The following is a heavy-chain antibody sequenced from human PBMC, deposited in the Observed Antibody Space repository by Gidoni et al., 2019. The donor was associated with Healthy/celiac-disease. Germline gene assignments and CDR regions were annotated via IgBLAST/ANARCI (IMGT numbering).Heavy chain of an antibody. CDR3: ARDVEGGFDP. J-gene: IGHJ5*02. CDR1: GFTFSSYG. Sequence: QVQLVESGGGVVQPGRSLRLSCAASGFTFSSYGMHWVRQAPGKGLASVAVIWYVGSNKYYADSVKGRFTISRDNSTNTLYLQMNSLRAEDTAVYYCARDVEGGFDPWGQGTLVTVSS. CDR2: IWYVGSNK. V-gene: IGHV3-33*01.